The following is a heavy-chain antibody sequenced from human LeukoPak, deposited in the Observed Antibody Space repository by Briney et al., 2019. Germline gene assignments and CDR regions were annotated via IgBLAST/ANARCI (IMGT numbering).Heavy chain of an antibody. Sequence: PGGSLRLSCAASGFTFSSYAMSWVRQAPGKGLEWVSAISSSGGSTYYADSVKGRFTISRDNSKNTLYLQMNSLRAEDTAVYYCAKVGGYQLLWYNWFDPWGQGTLVTVSS. D-gene: IGHD2-2*01. CDR2: ISSSGGST. CDR1: GFTFSSYA. J-gene: IGHJ5*02. V-gene: IGHV3-23*01. CDR3: AKVGGYQLLWYNWFDP.